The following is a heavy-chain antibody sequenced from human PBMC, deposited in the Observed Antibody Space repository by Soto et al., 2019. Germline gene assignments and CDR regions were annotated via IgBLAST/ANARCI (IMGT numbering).Heavy chain of an antibody. Sequence: PGGSLRLSCAASGFTFSSYGMHRVRQAPVKGLEWVALIANDGSNKYYADSVKGRFTISRDNSKNTLYLQMNSLRPEDTAVYYCAKGTDYGDYVGNWFDPWGQGTLVTVSS. V-gene: IGHV3-30*18. CDR3: AKGTDYGDYVGNWFDP. CDR2: IANDGSNK. J-gene: IGHJ5*02. CDR1: GFTFSSYG. D-gene: IGHD4-17*01.